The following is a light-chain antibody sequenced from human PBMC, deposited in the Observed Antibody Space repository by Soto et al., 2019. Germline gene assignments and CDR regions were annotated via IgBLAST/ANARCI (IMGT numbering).Light chain of an antibody. CDR3: HQYNSWPPGT. V-gene: IGKV3-20*01. CDR1: QSVRSSY. CDR2: GAS. Sequence: EIVLTQSPGTLSLSPGERATLSCRASQSVRSSYLAWYQQKPGQAPRLLIYGASSRATGIPDRFSGSGSGTDFTLTISSLQSEDFALYYCHQYNSWPPGTFGQGTKVEIK. J-gene: IGKJ2*01.